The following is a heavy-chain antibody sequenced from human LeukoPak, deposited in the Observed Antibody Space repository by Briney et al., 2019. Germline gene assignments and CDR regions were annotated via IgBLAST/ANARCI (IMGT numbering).Heavy chain of an antibody. Sequence: GRSLRLSCAASGFTFRSYDMHWVRQAPGEGLEWVAVIWYDGSNKYYGDSVEGRFTISRDNSKNTLFLQMNSLRAEDTAVYYCAREGTAMTTYYAMDVWGQGTTVTVSS. CDR2: IWYDGSNK. CDR1: GFTFRSYD. CDR3: AREGTAMTTYYAMDV. D-gene: IGHD5-18*01. V-gene: IGHV3-33*01. J-gene: IGHJ6*02.